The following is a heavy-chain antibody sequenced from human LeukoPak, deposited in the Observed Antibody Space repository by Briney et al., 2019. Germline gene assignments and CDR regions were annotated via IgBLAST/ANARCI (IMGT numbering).Heavy chain of an antibody. CDR2: IYYSGST. D-gene: IGHD2-15*01. Sequence: SETLSLTCTVSGGSISSYYWSWIRQPPGKGLEWIGYIYYSGSTNYNPSLKSRVTISVDTSKNQFSLKLSSVTAADTAVYYCARVIAWAAPYCSGGSCYSYYFDYWGQGTLVTVSS. CDR1: GGSISSYY. V-gene: IGHV4-59*12. J-gene: IGHJ4*02. CDR3: ARVIAWAAPYCSGGSCYSYYFDY.